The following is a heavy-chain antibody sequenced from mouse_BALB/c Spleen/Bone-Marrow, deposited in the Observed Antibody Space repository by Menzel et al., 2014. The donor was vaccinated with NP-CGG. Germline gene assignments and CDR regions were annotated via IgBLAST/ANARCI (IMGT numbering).Heavy chain of an antibody. CDR1: GYTFTSYW. V-gene: IGHV1-69*02. CDR2: IDPSASET. D-gene: IGHD2-1*01. J-gene: IGHJ3*01. CDR3: ARTYYGTYAWFVY. Sequence: QAQLQQPGAELGKPGASVKLSCKASGYTFTSYWMNWVKQRPGRGLEWIGRIDPSASETHYNQKFKDKATLTVDKSSSTAYIQLSSLASGDSAVYYCARTYYGTYAWFVYWDQAT.